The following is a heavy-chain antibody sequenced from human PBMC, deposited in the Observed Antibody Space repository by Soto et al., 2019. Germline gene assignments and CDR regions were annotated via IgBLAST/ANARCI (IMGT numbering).Heavy chain of an antibody. D-gene: IGHD3-10*01. CDR1: GDSVSNGDYY. J-gene: IGHJ4*02. V-gene: IGHV4-61*08. CDR2: IYYTGDA. CDR3: ARSRNYYGSGDY. Sequence: QAQLQESGPGLVKPSETLSLTCTVSGDSVSNGDYYWSWLRQPPGKGLEWIGYIYYTGDANYNPSLRSRVTISVDTSKNQFSLKVTSITAADTAVYYCARSRNYYGSGDYWGQGTLVTVSS.